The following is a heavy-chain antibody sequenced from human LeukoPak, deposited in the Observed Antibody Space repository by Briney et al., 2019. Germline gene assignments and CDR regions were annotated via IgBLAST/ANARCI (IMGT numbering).Heavy chain of an antibody. CDR3: ARVSHVSGSYVVDY. CDR1: GGTFSSYA. D-gene: IGHD1-26*01. J-gene: IGHJ4*02. CDR2: IIPIFGTA. Sequence: GASVKVSCKASGGTFSSYAISWVRQAPGQGLEWMGGIIPIFGTANYAQKFQGRVTMTRDTSTSTVYMELSSLRSEDTAVYYCARVSHVSGSYVVDYWGQGTLVTVSS. V-gene: IGHV1-69*05.